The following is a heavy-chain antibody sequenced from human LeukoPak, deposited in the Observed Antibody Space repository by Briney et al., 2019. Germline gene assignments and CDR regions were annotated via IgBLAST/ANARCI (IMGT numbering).Heavy chain of an antibody. D-gene: IGHD3-10*01. Sequence: PGRSLRLSCAASGFTFSSYGMHWVRQAPGKGLEWGAVIWYDGSNKYYADSVKGRFTFSRDNSKNTLYLQMNSLRAEDTAVYYCARERLVVRGVILQSFDYWGQGTLVAVSS. V-gene: IGHV3-33*01. CDR2: IWYDGSNK. CDR3: ARERLVVRGVILQSFDY. CDR1: GFTFSSYG. J-gene: IGHJ4*02.